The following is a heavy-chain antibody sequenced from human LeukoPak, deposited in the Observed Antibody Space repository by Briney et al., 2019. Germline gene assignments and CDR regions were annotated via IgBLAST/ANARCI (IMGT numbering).Heavy chain of an antibody. CDR2: INPNSGGT. Sequence: ASVKVSCKASGYTFTDYYMHWVRQAPGQGLEWMGWINPNSGGTNYAQKFQGRVIMTRETSISTAYMELSSLRSDDTAMYYCARWSYGSGNYSDYWGQGTLVTVSS. J-gene: IGHJ4*02. CDR1: GYTFTDYY. V-gene: IGHV1-2*02. D-gene: IGHD3-10*01. CDR3: ARWSYGSGNYSDY.